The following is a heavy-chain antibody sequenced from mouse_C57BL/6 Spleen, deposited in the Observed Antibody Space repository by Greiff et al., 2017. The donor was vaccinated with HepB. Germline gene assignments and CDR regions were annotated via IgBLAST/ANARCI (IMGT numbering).Heavy chain of an antibody. V-gene: IGHV1-82*01. J-gene: IGHJ2*01. Sequence: VVEPGASVKISCKASGYAFSSSWMNWVKQRPGTGLEWIGRIYPGDGDTNYNGKFKGKATLTADKSSSTAYMQLSSLTSEDSAVYFCNYYGSSRTGSYYFDYWGQGTTLTVSS. D-gene: IGHD1-1*01. CDR1: GYAFSSSW. CDR2: IYPGDGDT. CDR3: NYYGSSRTGSYYFDY.